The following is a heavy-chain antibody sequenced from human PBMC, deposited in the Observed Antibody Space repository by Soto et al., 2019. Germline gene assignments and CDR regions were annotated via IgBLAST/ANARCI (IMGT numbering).Heavy chain of an antibody. D-gene: IGHD6-13*01. CDR2: ISSSGSTI. CDR3: ARDYRRLYSSRVNWFDP. CDR1: GFTFSDYY. J-gene: IGHJ5*02. Sequence: PGGSLRLSCAASGFTFSDYYMSWIRQAPGKGLEWVSYISSSGSTIYYADSVKGRFTISRDNAKNSLYLQMNSLRAEDTAVYYCARDYRRLYSSRVNWFDPWGQGTLVTVSS. V-gene: IGHV3-11*01.